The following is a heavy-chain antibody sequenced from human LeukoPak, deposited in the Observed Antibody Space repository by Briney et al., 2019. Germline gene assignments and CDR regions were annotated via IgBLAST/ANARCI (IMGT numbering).Heavy chain of an antibody. CDR1: GGSFSGYY. J-gene: IGHJ4*02. V-gene: IGHV4-34*01. D-gene: IGHD3-22*01. CDR2: IYHSGST. CDR3: ARLYDSSGYRTPTIDY. Sequence: SETLSLTCAVYGGSFSGYYWSWIRQPPGKGLEWIGSIYHSGSTYYNPSLKSRVTISVDTSKNQFSLKLSSVTAADTAVYYCARLYDSSGYRTPTIDYWGQGTLVTVSS.